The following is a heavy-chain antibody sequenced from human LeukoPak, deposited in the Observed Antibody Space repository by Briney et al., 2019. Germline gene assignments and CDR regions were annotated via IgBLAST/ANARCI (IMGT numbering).Heavy chain of an antibody. D-gene: IGHD1-14*01. V-gene: IGHV1-69*04. Sequence: SVNVPCKASGGTFSSYAIIWVRPAPGQGLEWMGRIIPILGIANYAQKFQGRVTITADKSTSTAYMELSSLRSEDTAVYYCARTPNRGPPTIYYYSYYGMDVWGQGATVTVSS. CDR1: GGTFSSYA. J-gene: IGHJ6*02. CDR3: ARTPNRGPPTIYYYSYYGMDV. CDR2: IIPILGIA.